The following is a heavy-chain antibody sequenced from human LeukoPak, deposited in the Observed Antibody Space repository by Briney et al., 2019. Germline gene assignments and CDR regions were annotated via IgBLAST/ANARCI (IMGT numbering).Heavy chain of an antibody. V-gene: IGHV3-30-3*01. CDR1: GFTFSSYA. CDR2: ISYDGSNK. CDR3: ARDRPHFDY. J-gene: IGHJ4*02. Sequence: PGGSLRLSCAASGFTFSSYAMHWVRQAPGKGLEWVAVISYDGSNKYYADPVKGRFTISRDNSKNTLYLQMNSLRAEDTAVYYCARDRPHFDYWGQGTLVTVSS. D-gene: IGHD6-6*01.